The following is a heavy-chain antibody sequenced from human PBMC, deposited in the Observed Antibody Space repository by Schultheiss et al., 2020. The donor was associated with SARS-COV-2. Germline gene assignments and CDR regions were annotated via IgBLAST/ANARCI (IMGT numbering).Heavy chain of an antibody. CDR3: AKAKEALYCSSTSCYDYYYYYMDV. V-gene: IGHV3-23*01. CDR1: GFTFSSYA. J-gene: IGHJ6*03. Sequence: GGSLRLSCAASGFTFSSYAMSWVRQAPGKGLEWVSAISGSGGSTYYADSVKGRFTISRDNSKNTLYLQMNSLRAEDTAVYYCAKAKEALYCSSTSCYDYYYYYMDVWGKGPRSPSP. D-gene: IGHD2-2*01. CDR2: ISGSGGST.